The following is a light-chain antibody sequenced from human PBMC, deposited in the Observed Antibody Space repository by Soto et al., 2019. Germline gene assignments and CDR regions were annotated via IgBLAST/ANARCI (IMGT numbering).Light chain of an antibody. Sequence: DIVMTQSPDSLAVSLGERATINCKSSQSVLSSHNNKNSLAWYQQKPGQPPKFFIYCASIRESGVTDRFSGCGSGTDFTLTISRLQAEDVAVYYCQQYYRTPPTFGKWTKVDI. CDR2: CAS. CDR3: QQYYRTPPT. J-gene: IGKJ1*01. CDR1: QSVLSSHNNKNS. V-gene: IGKV4-1*01.